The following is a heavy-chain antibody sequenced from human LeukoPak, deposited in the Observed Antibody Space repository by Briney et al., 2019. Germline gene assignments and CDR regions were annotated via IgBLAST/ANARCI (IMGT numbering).Heavy chain of an antibody. CDR3: ARDHCSGGTCLGGH. D-gene: IGHD2-15*01. CDR2: IVPIPDIA. CDR1: RDTFSMYT. V-gene: IGHV1-69*04. Sequence: ASVKVSCKASRDTFSMYTFSWVRQAPGQGLEWMGRIVPIPDIANYPQKFQGRVTITADILTSTTYMELSSLRSDDTAVYYCARDHCSGGTCLGGHWGQGTLVTVSS. J-gene: IGHJ4*02.